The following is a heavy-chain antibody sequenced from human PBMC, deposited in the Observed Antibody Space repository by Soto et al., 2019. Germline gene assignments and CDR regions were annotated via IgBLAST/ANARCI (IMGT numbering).Heavy chain of an antibody. J-gene: IGHJ5*02. Sequence: SETLSLTCTVSGGSITSSSSFWGWIRQPPGKGLEWIGNIYYSGSTNYNPSLKSRVTISVDTSKNQFSLKLSSVTAADTAVYYCARDLRGSSSWYEGVDWFDPWGQGTLVTVSS. CDR2: IYYSGST. CDR1: GGSITSSSSF. D-gene: IGHD6-13*01. V-gene: IGHV4-39*07. CDR3: ARDLRGSSSWYEGVDWFDP.